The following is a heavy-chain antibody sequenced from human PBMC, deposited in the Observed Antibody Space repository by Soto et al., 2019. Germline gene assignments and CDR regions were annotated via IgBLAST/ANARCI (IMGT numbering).Heavy chain of an antibody. CDR2: INPDNGVP. Sequence: ASVKVSCKASGYTFTCYDINWARQAPGQGLEWMGWINPDNGVPNYAQKFQGRVTLSRDTSINTAYMELSRLTSDDTAMYYCARTDYLFSTLTYYFDYWGQGTLVTVSS. V-gene: IGHV1-2*02. J-gene: IGHJ4*02. CDR3: ARTDYLFSTLTYYFDY. D-gene: IGHD3-16*01. CDR1: GYTFTCYD.